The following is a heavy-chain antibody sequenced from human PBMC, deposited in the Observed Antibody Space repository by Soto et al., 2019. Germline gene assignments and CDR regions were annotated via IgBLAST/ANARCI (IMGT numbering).Heavy chain of an antibody. V-gene: IGHV3-30*18. CDR2: ISYDESTT. CDR1: VFSFSRYG. Sequence: GGSLRRSGPASVFSFSRYGIHWVRQAPGKGLEWVAVISYDESTTFYADSVKGRFTISRDNSKNTLFLQMNSLRPEDTAVYYCSKAMIGSYDSDAFDVWGQGTMVTVSS. D-gene: IGHD3-22*01. CDR3: SKAMIGSYDSDAFDV. J-gene: IGHJ3*01.